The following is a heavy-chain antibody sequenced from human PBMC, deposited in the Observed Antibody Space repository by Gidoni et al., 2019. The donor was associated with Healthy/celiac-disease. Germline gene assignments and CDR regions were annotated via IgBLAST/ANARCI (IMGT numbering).Heavy chain of an antibody. CDR3: ARVKVTTVVKGPRGYFDY. J-gene: IGHJ4*02. CDR2: IYTSGST. Sequence: QVQLQESGPGLVKPSETLSLTCTVSGGSISSYYWSWIRQPARKGLEWIGRIYTSGSTNYNPSLKSRVTMSVDTSKNQFSLKLSSVTAADTAVYYCARVKVTTVVKGPRGYFDYWGQGTLVTVSS. D-gene: IGHD4-17*01. CDR1: GGSISSYY. V-gene: IGHV4-4*07.